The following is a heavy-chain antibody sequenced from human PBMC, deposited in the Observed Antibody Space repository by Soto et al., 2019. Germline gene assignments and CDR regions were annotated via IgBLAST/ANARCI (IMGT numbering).Heavy chain of an antibody. D-gene: IGHD3-22*01. Sequence: QVQLVESGGGLVKPGGSLRLSCTASGFDFSDFYMNWIRQAPGKGLEYISYISSGGSTINYADSVKGRFTISRDNAKNSLYLHMNSLRAEDTAVYYCARDKGYDSNANYNWYFDLWGRGTLVTVSS. CDR1: GFDFSDFY. J-gene: IGHJ2*01. CDR3: ARDKGYDSNANYNWYFDL. CDR2: ISSGGSTI. V-gene: IGHV3-11*01.